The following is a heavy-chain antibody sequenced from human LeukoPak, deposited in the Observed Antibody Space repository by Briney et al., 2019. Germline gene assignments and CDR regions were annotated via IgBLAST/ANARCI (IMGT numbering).Heavy chain of an antibody. D-gene: IGHD6-19*01. V-gene: IGHV4-34*01. Sequence: SETLSLTCTVSGGSISGYYWSWVREPPGKGLEWIGEINHSGSTNYNPSLKSRVTISVDTSKNQFSLKLSSVTAADTAVYYCARGRQQWPYYYYGMDVWGQGTTVTVSS. CDR3: ARGRQQWPYYYYGMDV. CDR1: GGSISGYY. CDR2: INHSGST. J-gene: IGHJ6*02.